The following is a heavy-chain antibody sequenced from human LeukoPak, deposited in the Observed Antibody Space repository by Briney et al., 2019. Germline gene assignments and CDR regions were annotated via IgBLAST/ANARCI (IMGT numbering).Heavy chain of an antibody. J-gene: IGHJ6*02. Sequence: GASVKVSCKASGYTFTSYGISWVRQAPGQGLEWMGWISAYNGNTNYAQKLQGRVTITADKSTTTAYMELSRLTSEDTAVYYCARGRDIVILPADYHGFDVWGQGTTVTVAS. V-gene: IGHV1-18*01. CDR3: ARGRDIVILPADYHGFDV. CDR1: GYTFTSYG. CDR2: ISAYNGNT. D-gene: IGHD2-2*01.